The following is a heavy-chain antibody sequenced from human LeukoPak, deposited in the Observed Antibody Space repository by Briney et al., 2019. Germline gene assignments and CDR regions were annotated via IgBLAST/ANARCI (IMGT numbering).Heavy chain of an antibody. Sequence: ASVKVSCKASGYTFTSYDINWVRQATGQGLEWMGWINPNSGGTNYAQKFQGRVTMTRDTSISTAYMELSRLRSDDTAVYYCARAIAAAAFDIWGQGTMVTVSS. CDR1: GYTFTSYD. J-gene: IGHJ3*02. CDR3: ARAIAAAAFDI. D-gene: IGHD6-13*01. V-gene: IGHV1-2*02. CDR2: INPNSGGT.